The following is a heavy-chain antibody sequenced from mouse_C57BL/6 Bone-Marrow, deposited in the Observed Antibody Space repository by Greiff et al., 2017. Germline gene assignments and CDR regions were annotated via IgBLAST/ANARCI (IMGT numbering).Heavy chain of an antibody. CDR3: ARLHWYFDV. Sequence: DVKLVQSGGDLVKPGGSLKLSCAASGFTFSSYGMSWVRQTPDKRLEWVATISSGGSYTYYPDSVKGRFTISRDNAKNTLYLQMSSLKSEDTAMYYCARLHWYFDVWGTGATVTVFS. J-gene: IGHJ1*03. CDR2: ISSGGSYT. CDR1: GFTFSSYG. V-gene: IGHV5-6*02.